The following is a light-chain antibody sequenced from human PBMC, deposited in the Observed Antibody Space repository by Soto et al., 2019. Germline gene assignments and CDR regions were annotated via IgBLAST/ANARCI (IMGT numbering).Light chain of an antibody. CDR1: QSVSSIY. J-gene: IGKJ1*01. CDR2: GAS. Sequence: EIVLTQSPGTLPLSPGERATLSCRASQSVSSIYLAWYQQKPGQAPRLLIYGASSRATGIPDRFSGSGSGTDFTLTISRLEPEDFAVYYCQQYGSSRWTFGQGTKVDVK. V-gene: IGKV3-20*01. CDR3: QQYGSSRWT.